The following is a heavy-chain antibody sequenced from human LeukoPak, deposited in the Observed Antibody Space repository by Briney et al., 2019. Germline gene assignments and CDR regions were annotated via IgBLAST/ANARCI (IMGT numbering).Heavy chain of an antibody. D-gene: IGHD4-17*01. CDR3: ARGFRSVTTWGYFDY. Sequence: GGSLRLSCAASGFTFSSYSMNWVRQAPGKGLEWVSLIYSGGGTYYADSVKGRFTISRDNSRNTLYLQMNSLRVDDMAVYYCARGFRSVTTWGYFDYWGQGALVTVSS. CDR2: IYSGGGT. CDR1: GFTFSSYS. J-gene: IGHJ4*02. V-gene: IGHV3-66*01.